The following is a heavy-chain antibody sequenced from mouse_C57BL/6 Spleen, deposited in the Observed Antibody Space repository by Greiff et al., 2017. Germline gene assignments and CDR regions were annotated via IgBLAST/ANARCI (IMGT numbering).Heavy chain of an antibody. D-gene: IGHD3-3*01. CDR3: AREGDGYFDD. J-gene: IGHJ2*01. V-gene: IGHV3-6*01. CDR2: ISYDGSN. CDR1: GYSITSGYY. Sequence: EVQRVESGPGLVKPSQSLSLTCSVTGYSITSGYYWNWIRQFPGNKLEWMGYISYDGSNNYNPSLKNRISITRDTSKNQFFLKLNSVTTEDTATYYCAREGDGYFDDWGQGTTLTVSS.